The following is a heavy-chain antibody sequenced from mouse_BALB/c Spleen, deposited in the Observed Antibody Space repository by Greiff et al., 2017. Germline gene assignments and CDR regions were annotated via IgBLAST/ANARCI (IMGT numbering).Heavy chain of an antibody. V-gene: IGHV2-9*02. CDR1: GFSLTSYG. CDR2: IWAGGST. CDR3: AREEVVAHYAMDY. D-gene: IGHD1-1*01. J-gene: IGHJ4*01. Sequence: VKLMESGPGLVAPSQSLSITCTVSGFSLTSYGVHWVRQPPGKGLEWLGVIWAGGSTNYNSALMSRLSISKDNSKSQVFLKMNSLQTDDTAMYYCAREEVVAHYAMDYWGQGTSVTVSS.